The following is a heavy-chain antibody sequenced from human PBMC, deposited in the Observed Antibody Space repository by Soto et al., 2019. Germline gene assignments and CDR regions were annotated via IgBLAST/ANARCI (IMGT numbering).Heavy chain of an antibody. Sequence: QVQLQESGPGLVKPSQTLSLTCTVSGGSIRSGDYYWSWIRQPPGKGLEWIGYIYYSGSTFYNPYLKSRVTMSIDTSKNQSSRKVRSVTAADTAVYYCGGYGRGTDVFDPGGQGTLVTVSS. V-gene: IGHV4-30-4*01. D-gene: IGHD5-18*01. CDR2: IYYSGST. J-gene: IGHJ5*02. CDR1: GGSIRSGDYY. CDR3: GGYGRGTDVFDP.